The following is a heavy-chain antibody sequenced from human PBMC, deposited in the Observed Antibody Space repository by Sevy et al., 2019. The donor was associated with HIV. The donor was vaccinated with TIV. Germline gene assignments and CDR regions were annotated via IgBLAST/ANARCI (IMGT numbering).Heavy chain of an antibody. CDR2: ISNSGNTI. V-gene: IGHV3-11*01. CDR3: AREVSSSRGDLDN. D-gene: IGHD6-13*01. J-gene: IGHJ4*02. Sequence: GGSLRLSCAASGFTFNDYYMTWIRQAPGKGLEWVSYISNSGNTIKYADSVKGRFTISRDNAKNSLYLQMNSRRAEDTAVYYCAREVSSSRGDLDNWGQGTLVTVSS. CDR1: GFTFNDYY.